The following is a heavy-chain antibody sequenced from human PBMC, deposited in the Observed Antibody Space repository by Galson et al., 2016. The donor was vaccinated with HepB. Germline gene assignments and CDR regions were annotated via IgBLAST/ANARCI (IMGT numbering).Heavy chain of an antibody. CDR2: TFYSSNWYN. CDR3: ARGYNWNFVMDV. CDR1: GDSVSSNSAA. D-gene: IGHD1-1*01. V-gene: IGHV6-1*01. J-gene: IGHJ6*01. Sequence: AISGDSVSSNSAAWNWIRQSPSRGLEWLGRTFYSSNWYNGYAVSVKSRISIKPDTSKNQFSLHLNSVTPEDTAVYYCARGYNWNFVMDVWGQGTTVTVSS.